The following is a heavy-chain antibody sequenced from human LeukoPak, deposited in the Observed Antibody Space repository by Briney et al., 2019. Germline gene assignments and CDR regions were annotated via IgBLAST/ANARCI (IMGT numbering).Heavy chain of an antibody. CDR3: ARAGKEYQFHSMDV. J-gene: IGHJ6*02. CDR1: GFSISTYD. D-gene: IGHD2-2*01. Sequence: GGFLRLSCVASGFSISTYDMFWVRQPTGKGLEWVSVIGTAGDTYYPDSVKDRFTISRDNVRNSLYLQMINLRAGDTAIYYCARAGKEYQFHSMDVWGQGSTVTVSS. V-gene: IGHV3-13*01. CDR2: IGTAGDT.